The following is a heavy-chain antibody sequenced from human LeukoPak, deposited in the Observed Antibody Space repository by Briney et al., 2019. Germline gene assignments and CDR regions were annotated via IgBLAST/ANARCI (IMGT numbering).Heavy chain of an antibody. Sequence: SQALSLTCAISGDSVSTNNAGWNWIRQSPSRGLEWLGRTYYSSNWYIHYAVSVKSRITINPDTSKNQFSLQLNSVTPEDTAVYYCSRGWLQQGFDYWGQGTLVTVSS. J-gene: IGHJ4*02. CDR1: GDSVSTNNAG. V-gene: IGHV6-1*01. D-gene: IGHD5-24*01. CDR3: SRGWLQQGFDY. CDR2: TYYSSNWYI.